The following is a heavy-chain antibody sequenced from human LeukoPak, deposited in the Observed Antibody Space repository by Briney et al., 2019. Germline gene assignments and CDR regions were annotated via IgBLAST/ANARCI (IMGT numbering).Heavy chain of an antibody. V-gene: IGHV3-23*01. D-gene: IGHD3-10*01. Sequence: GGSLRLSCAASGFTFSSYAMSWARQAPGKGLEWVSAISGSGGSTYYADSVKGRFTISRDNSKNTLYLQMNSLRAEDTAVYYCAKDMEPYYYGSGSYGGWGQGTLVTVSS. CDR3: AKDMEPYYYGSGSYGG. CDR1: GFTFSSYA. J-gene: IGHJ4*02. CDR2: ISGSGGST.